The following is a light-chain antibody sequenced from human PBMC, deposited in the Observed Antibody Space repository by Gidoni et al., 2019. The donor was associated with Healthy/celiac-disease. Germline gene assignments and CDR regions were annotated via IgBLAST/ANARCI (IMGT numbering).Light chain of an antibody. CDR3: QQYDNRPLLT. CDR1: QDISNY. J-gene: IGKJ4*01. Sequence: DIQMTQSPSSLSASVGDRVTITCQASQDISNYLNWYQQKPGKAPKLLINDASNLETGVPSRFSGSGSGTDFTFTISSLQPEDIATYYCQQYDNRPLLTFGGGTKVEIK. CDR2: DAS. V-gene: IGKV1-33*01.